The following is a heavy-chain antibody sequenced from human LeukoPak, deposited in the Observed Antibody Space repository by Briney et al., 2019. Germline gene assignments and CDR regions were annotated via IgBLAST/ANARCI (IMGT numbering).Heavy chain of an antibody. D-gene: IGHD4-17*01. Sequence: GESLQISCKGSGYSFTSYWIGWVRQLPGKGLEWMGIIYPGDSDTRYSPSFQGQVTISADKSISTAYLQWSSLKASDTAMYYCARYAVTTVSPYYYYGMDVWGQGTTVTVSS. V-gene: IGHV5-51*01. CDR2: IYPGDSDT. J-gene: IGHJ6*02. CDR3: ARYAVTTVSPYYYYGMDV. CDR1: GYSFTSYW.